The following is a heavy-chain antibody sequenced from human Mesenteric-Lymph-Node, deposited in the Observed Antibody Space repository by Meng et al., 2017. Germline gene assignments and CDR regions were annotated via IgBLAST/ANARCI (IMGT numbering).Heavy chain of an antibody. CDR1: GFSFSNNG. D-gene: IGHD5-24*01. V-gene: IGHV3-30*18. CDR2: ISYDGSNK. Sequence: QEQLVESGGGVVHPGRCLRLSCAASGFSFSNNGIPWVRQAPGKGLEWVAVISYDGSNKYYSDSVKGRFTISRDNSKNTVYLQMNSLRAEDTAVYYCAKGYNYGDNWGQGTLVTVSS. CDR3: AKGYNYGDN. J-gene: IGHJ4*02.